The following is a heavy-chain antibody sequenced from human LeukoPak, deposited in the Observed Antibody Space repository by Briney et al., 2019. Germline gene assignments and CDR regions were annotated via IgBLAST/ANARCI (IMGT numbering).Heavy chain of an antibody. J-gene: IGHJ4*02. CDR2: ISSSGSTK. CDR1: GFTFSSYE. V-gene: IGHV3-48*03. D-gene: IGHD1-26*01. CDR3: ASGAQSDY. Sequence: GGSLRLSCAASGFTFSSYEMNWVRQAPGKGLEWVSYISSSGSTKYYADSVKGQITISRDNAKNSLYLQMNSLRAEDTAVYYCASGAQSDYWGQGTLVTVSS.